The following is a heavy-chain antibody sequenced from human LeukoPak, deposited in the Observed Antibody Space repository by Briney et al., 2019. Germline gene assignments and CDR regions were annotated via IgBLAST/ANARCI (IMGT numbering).Heavy chain of an antibody. Sequence: GGSLRLSCAASGFTFSGHWMHWVRQVPGKGLVWVSCINVDGSITSHADSVKGRFTISRDNAKNTLYLQLNSLRAEDTAVYYCAKDLNSGYYFYFDYWGQGTLVTVSS. CDR1: GFTFSGHW. V-gene: IGHV3-74*01. CDR2: INVDGSIT. CDR3: AKDLNSGYYFYFDY. D-gene: IGHD3-22*01. J-gene: IGHJ4*02.